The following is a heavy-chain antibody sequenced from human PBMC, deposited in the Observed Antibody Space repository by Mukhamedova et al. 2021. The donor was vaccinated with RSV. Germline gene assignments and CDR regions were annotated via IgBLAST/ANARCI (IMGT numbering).Heavy chain of an antibody. V-gene: IGHV5-51*01. CDR3: ARLMVQSGRYESSYGFDV. CDR2: IYPLDSDT. Sequence: GIIYPLDSDTRYSPSFQGQVSISADKYISTAYLQWNSLKASDTAIYYCARLMVQSGRYESSYGFDVWGQGTMVTVSS. D-gene: IGHD2-15*01. J-gene: IGHJ3*01.